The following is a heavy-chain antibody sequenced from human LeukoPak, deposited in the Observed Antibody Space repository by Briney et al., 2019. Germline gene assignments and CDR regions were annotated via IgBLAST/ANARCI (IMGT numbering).Heavy chain of an antibody. CDR2: IYYSGST. V-gene: IGHV4-61*05. J-gene: IGHJ4*02. D-gene: IGHD5-18*01. CDR1: GGSISNSSYY. Sequence: SETLSLTCTVSGGSISNSSYYWGWIRQPPGKGLEWIGYIYYSGSTNYNPSLKSRVTISVDTSKNQFSLKLSSVTAADTAVYYYARARPPGGYSYGFDYWGQGTLVTVSS. CDR3: ARARPPGGYSYGFDY.